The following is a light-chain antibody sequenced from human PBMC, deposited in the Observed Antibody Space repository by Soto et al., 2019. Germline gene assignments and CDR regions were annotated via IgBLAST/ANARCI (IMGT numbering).Light chain of an antibody. J-gene: IGKJ4*01. V-gene: IGKV3-15*01. CDR1: QVIGIT. CDR2: DSN. CDR3: QHYKTWPLA. Sequence: IVLTHSPSTLSVSPWERVTLSFMSSQVIGITLAWYRQQPGQAPGLLIYDSNIRATGVPARFSGTRSGTEFTLTISGLQSEDFAIYYCQHYKTWPLAFGGGTKVDIK.